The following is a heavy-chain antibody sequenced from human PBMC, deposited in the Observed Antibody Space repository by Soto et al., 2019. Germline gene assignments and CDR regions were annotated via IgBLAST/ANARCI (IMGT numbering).Heavy chain of an antibody. CDR1: GFTFSSYG. CDR2: ISYDGSNK. V-gene: IGHV3-30*18. CDR3: AKDRDIVVVVSEGTFDY. Sequence: PGGSLRLSCAASGFTFSSYGMHWVRQAPGKGLEWVAVISYDGSNKYYADSVKGRFTISRDNSKNTLYLQMNSLRAEDTAVYYCAKDRDIVVVVSEGTFDYWGQGTLVTVSS. D-gene: IGHD2-15*01. J-gene: IGHJ4*02.